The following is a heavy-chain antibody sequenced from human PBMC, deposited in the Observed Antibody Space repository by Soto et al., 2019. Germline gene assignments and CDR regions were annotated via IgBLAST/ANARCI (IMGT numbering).Heavy chain of an antibody. D-gene: IGHD5-18*01. CDR1: GFTFRTYW. CDR3: ARDGSTSWYSYDYHGMDV. V-gene: IGHV3-7*05. CDR2: INQDGSKK. Sequence: EVQLVESGGGLVQPGGSLRLSCGASGFTFRTYWLSWVRQVPGKGLEWVANINQDGSKKNYVDSVKGRFTISRDNAKNSLHRQMSSLRAEDTALYYCARDGSTSWYSYDYHGMDVWGQGTRVTVSS. J-gene: IGHJ6*02.